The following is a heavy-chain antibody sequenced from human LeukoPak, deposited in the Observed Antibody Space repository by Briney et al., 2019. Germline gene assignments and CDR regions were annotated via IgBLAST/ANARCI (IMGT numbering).Heavy chain of an antibody. CDR3: AKDTMATWYFDY. V-gene: IGHV3-23*01. D-gene: IGHD5-24*01. CDR2: ISGSGGST. Sequence: PGGSLRLSCAASGFTFTTYAMSWVRQAPGKGLEWVSAISGSGGSTYYADSVKGRFTISRDNSKNTLYLQMNSLRAEDTAVYYCAKDTMATWYFDYWGQGTLVTVSS. CDR1: GFTFTTYA. J-gene: IGHJ4*02.